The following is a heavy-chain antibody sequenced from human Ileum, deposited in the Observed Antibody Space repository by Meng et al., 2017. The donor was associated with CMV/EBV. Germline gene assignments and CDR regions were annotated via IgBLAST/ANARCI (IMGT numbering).Heavy chain of an antibody. CDR2: IYYSGST. J-gene: IGHJ4*02. V-gene: IGHV4-39*07. D-gene: IGHD2-2*02. CDR1: GDSISSSSYY. CDR3: ARGIPPPRGYCSTTSCYTGGNDY. Sequence: SETLSLTCTVSGDSISSSSYYWGWIRQPPGKGLEWIGNIYYSGSTYYSPSLKSRVTISVDTSKNQFSLKLSSVTAADTAVYYCARGIPPPRGYCSTTSCYTGGNDYWGQGTLVTVSS.